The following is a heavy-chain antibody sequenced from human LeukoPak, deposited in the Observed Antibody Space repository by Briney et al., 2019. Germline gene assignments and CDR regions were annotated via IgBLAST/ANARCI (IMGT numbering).Heavy chain of an antibody. CDR2: RSGYDGST. CDR3: AKGSTGWHLGFLHS. V-gene: IGHV3-23*01. CDR1: GVTLNTFA. D-gene: IGHD2-8*02. Sequence: GGSLRLSCAASGVTLNTFAMTWVRHAPRRGLEWAAVRSGYDGSTYYADSVKGRFTISRDKSKNTVYLQINSLRAEDTAVYYCAKGSTGWHLGFLHSWGQGTPVT. J-gene: IGHJ4*02.